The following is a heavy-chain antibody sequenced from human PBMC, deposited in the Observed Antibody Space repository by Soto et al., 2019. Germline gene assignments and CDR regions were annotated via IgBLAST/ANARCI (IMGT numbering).Heavy chain of an antibody. D-gene: IGHD3-22*01. Sequence: GGSLRLSCTASGFTFGDYAMSWVRQAPGKGLEWVGFIRSKAYGGTTEYAASVKGRFTISRDDSKSIAYLQMNSLKTEDTAVYYCTRGGNYYDSSGYWDYWGQGTLVTVSS. CDR2: IRSKAYGGTT. J-gene: IGHJ4*02. CDR3: TRGGNYYDSSGYWDY. CDR1: GFTFGDYA. V-gene: IGHV3-49*04.